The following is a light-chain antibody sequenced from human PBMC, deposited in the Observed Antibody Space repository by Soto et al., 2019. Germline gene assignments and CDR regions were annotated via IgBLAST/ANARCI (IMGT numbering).Light chain of an antibody. CDR1: QSVSSSY. V-gene: IGKV3-20*01. J-gene: IGKJ1*01. Sequence: EIVLTQSPGTLSLSPGERATLSCRASQSVSSSYLAWYQQKPGQAPRLLIYGASTRATGIPDRFSGSAPGTDFSRPISRLEPEDFAVYYCQQYGTSPWTFGQGTMVEIK. CDR2: GAS. CDR3: QQYGTSPWT.